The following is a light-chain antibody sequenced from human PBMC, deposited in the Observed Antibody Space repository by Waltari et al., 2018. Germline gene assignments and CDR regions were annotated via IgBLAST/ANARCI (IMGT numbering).Light chain of an antibody. Sequence: EIVMTQSPDSLAVSLGERATINCKSSKSVLYSSNNENFLAWYQQKPGQPPKLLIYWASTRESGVPDRFSGSGSGTDFTLTIISLQAEDVAVYYCQQYYSTPRTFGQGTKLEIK. CDR2: WAS. CDR1: KSVLYSSNNENF. CDR3: QQYYSTPRT. V-gene: IGKV4-1*01. J-gene: IGKJ2*01.